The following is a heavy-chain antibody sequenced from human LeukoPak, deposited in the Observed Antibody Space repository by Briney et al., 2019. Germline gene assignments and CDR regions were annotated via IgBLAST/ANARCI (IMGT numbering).Heavy chain of an antibody. CDR2: IYYSGST. V-gene: IGHV4-39*01. CDR3: ARRITMIVVVDAFDI. D-gene: IGHD3-22*01. J-gene: IGHJ3*02. CDR1: GGSISSSSYY. Sequence: SETLSLTCTVSGGSISSSSYYWGWIRQPPGKGLEWIGSIYYSGSTYYNPSLKSRVTISVDTSKNQFSLKLSSVTAAATAVYYCARRITMIVVVDAFDIWGQGTTVTVSS.